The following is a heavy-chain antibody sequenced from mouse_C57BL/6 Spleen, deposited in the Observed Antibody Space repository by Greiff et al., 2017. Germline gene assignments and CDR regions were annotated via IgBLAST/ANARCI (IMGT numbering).Heavy chain of an antibody. D-gene: IGHD1-1*01. CDR2: IYPRDGST. V-gene: IGHV1-85*01. CDR1: GYTFTSYD. CDR3: ARTQYYGSSYGFAY. J-gene: IGHJ3*01. Sequence: VKLQESGPELVKPGASVKLSCKASGYTFTSYDINWVKQRPGQGLEWIGWIYPRDGSTKYNEKFKGKATLTVDTSSSTAYMELHSLTSEDSAVYFCARTQYYGSSYGFAYWGQGTLVTVSA.